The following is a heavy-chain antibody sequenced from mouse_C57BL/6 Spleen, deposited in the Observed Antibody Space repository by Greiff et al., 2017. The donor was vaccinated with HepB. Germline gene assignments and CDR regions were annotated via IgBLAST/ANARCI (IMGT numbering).Heavy chain of an antibody. J-gene: IGHJ3*01. CDR2: ISSGGDYI. CDR1: GFTFSSYA. CDR3: TRAGDGAFAY. Sequence: EVMLVESGEGLVKPGGSLKLSCAASGFTFSSYAMSWVRQTPEKRLEWVAYISSGGDYIYYADTVKGRFTISRDNARNTLYLQMSSLKSEDTAMYYCTRAGDGAFAYWGQGTLVTVSA. V-gene: IGHV5-9-1*02.